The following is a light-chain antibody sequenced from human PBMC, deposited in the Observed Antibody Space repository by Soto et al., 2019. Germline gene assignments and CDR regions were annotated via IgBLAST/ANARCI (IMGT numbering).Light chain of an antibody. CDR1: QSIGDW. V-gene: IGKV1-5*03. CDR3: QHYDSYSPTWT. Sequence: DIQMTQSPSTLSAYVGDRVSITCRASQSIGDWLAWYQQKPGKAPKLLIYKASNLQSGVPSRFSGCGSGTDFTLTISSLQPDDFATYYCQHYDSYSPTWTFGQGTKVDIK. J-gene: IGKJ1*01. CDR2: KAS.